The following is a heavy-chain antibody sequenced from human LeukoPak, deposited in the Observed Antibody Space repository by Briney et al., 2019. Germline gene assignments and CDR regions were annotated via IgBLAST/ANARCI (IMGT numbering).Heavy chain of an antibody. CDR1: GFTFSSYE. V-gene: IGHV3-48*03. J-gene: IGHJ4*02. CDR3: AKDYY. CDR2: ISTSVSPM. Sequence: GGSLRLSCAASGFTFSSYEMNWVRQAPGKGLEWISYISTSVSPMYYADSVKGRFTISRDNAENSLYLQMNSLRTEDSALYYCAKDYYWGQGTLVTVSS.